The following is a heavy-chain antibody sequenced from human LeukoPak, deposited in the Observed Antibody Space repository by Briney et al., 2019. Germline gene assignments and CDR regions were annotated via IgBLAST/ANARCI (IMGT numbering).Heavy chain of an antibody. CDR3: ARGADSTLGQFYYGMDV. CDR1: GYSFTSYW. J-gene: IGHJ6*02. V-gene: IGHV5-51*01. CDR2: IYPGDPDT. D-gene: IGHD2/OR15-2a*01. Sequence: GASLKISCKGSGYSFTSYWIAWVRQMPGKGLECMGIIYPGDPDTRYSPSFQGQVTISADKSISTAYLQWSSLKASDTAMYYCARGADSTLGQFYYGMDVWGQGTTVTVSS.